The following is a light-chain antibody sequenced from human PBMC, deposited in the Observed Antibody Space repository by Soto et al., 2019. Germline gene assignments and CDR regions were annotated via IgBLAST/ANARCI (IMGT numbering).Light chain of an antibody. V-gene: IGLV2-14*03. Sequence: QSALTQPASVSGSPGQSITISCTGSNSDIGGYSYVSWYQQHPGKAPKLMIYDVSNRPSGVSYRFSGSKSGNTASLTISGLQAEDEADYYCTSYTSRSTPGVFGGGTKLTVL. CDR2: DVS. CDR1: NSDIGGYSY. CDR3: TSYTSRSTPGV. J-gene: IGLJ2*01.